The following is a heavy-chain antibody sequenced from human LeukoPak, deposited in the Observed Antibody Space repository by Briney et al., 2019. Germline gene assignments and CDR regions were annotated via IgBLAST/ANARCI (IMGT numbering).Heavy chain of an antibody. CDR1: GGSFSGYY. CDR2: IYISGST. CDR3: ARSTTSTATDY. D-gene: IGHD1-14*01. J-gene: IGHJ4*02. Sequence: SETLSLTCAVYGGSFSGYYWSWIRQPAGKGLEWIGRIYISGSTNYNPSLKSRVTMSVDTSKNQFSLKLSSVTAADTAVYYCARSTTSTATDYWGQGTLVTVSS. V-gene: IGHV4-59*10.